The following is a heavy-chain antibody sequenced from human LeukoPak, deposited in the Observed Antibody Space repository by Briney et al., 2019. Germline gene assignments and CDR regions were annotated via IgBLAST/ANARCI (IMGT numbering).Heavy chain of an antibody. CDR1: AFTFSSYW. V-gene: IGHV3-7*03. CDR3: ARAVTSTEGY. D-gene: IGHD4-17*01. Sequence: GGSLRLSCAASAFTFSSYWMSWVRQAPGKGLEWVASINEGGSGKYYVDSVKGRFTISRDNAQKSLYLEMHSLRAEDTAVYYCARAVTSTEGYWGQGTLVTVSS. J-gene: IGHJ4*02. CDR2: INEGGSGK.